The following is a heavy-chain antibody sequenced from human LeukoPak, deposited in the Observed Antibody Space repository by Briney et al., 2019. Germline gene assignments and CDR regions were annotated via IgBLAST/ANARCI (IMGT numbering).Heavy chain of an antibody. CDR2: ISYDGSNK. D-gene: IGHD5-18*01. CDR3: ARGRLGIQLWSYFDY. CDR1: GFTFSSCA. Sequence: GGSLRLSCAASGFTFSSCAMHWVRQAPGKGLEWVAVISYDGSNKYYADSVKGRFTISRDNSKNTLYLQMNSLRAEDTAVYYCARGRLGIQLWSYFDYWGQGTLVTVSS. J-gene: IGHJ4*02. V-gene: IGHV3-30-3*01.